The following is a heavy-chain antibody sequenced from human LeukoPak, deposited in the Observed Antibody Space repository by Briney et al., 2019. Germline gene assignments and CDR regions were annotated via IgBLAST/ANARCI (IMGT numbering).Heavy chain of an antibody. J-gene: IGHJ3*02. CDR2: IYYSGST. CDR1: GGSISSSSYY. Sequence: SETLSLTCTVSGGSISSSSYYWGWIRQPPGKGLEWIGSIYYSGSTYYNPSLKSRVTISVDTSKNQFSLKLSSVTAADTAVYYCARLTVAGTLAFDIWGQGTMVTVSS. D-gene: IGHD6-19*01. V-gene: IGHV4-39*01. CDR3: ARLTVAGTLAFDI.